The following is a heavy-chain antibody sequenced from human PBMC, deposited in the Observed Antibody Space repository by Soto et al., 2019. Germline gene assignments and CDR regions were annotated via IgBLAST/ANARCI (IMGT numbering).Heavy chain of an antibody. CDR1: GFSLRDCA. V-gene: IGHV3-48*01. J-gene: IGHJ6*03. CDR2: ISSSSSVI. CDR3: ARDLSWGSNWYYFMDV. D-gene: IGHD7-27*01. Sequence: EVQLVESGGGLVQPGGSLRLSCATSGFSLRDCAMNWVRQAPGKGLECVSYISSSSSVIDYADSVKGRFTVSRDNARNSLCLQMNSLRAEDTAVYYCARDLSWGSNWYYFMDVWGKGTTVTVSS.